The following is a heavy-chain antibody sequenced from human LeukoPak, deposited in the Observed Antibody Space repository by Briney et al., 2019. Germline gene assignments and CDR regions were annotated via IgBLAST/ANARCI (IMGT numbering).Heavy chain of an antibody. Sequence: PGGSLRLSCAASGFTFSSYAMQWVRHAPGKGLELVAFILYGGSNKYYADSVKGRFTISRDNSKNTLYLQMNCLTAEDTAVYYCAKGRDTYQYGMDVWGQGTTVTVSS. CDR2: ILYGGSNK. CDR1: GFTFSSYA. V-gene: IGHV3-30*02. CDR3: AKGRDTYQYGMDV. J-gene: IGHJ6*02.